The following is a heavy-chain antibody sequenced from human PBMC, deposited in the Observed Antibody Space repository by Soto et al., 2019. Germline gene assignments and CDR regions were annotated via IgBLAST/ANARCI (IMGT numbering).Heavy chain of an antibody. CDR3: ARDPTPGPELLGAYGMDV. D-gene: IGHD1-26*01. CDR1: GYTFTSYG. J-gene: IGHJ6*02. Sequence: ASVKVSCKASGYTFTSYGISWVRQAPGQGLEWMGWISAYNGNTNYAQKLQGRVTMTTDTSTSTAYMELRSLRSDDTAVYYCARDPTPGPELLGAYGMDVWGQGTTVTVSS. V-gene: IGHV1-18*01. CDR2: ISAYNGNT.